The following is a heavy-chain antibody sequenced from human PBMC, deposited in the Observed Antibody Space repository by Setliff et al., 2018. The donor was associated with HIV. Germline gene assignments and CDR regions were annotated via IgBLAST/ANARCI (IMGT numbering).Heavy chain of an antibody. D-gene: IGHD1-1*01. CDR3: ARRPPLTTGREYYFDF. CDR2: MYYSGST. J-gene: IGHJ4*02. Sequence: SETLSLTCAVSGYSVTYGHNWGWIRQPPGKGLEWIGSMYYSGSTYYNPSLKGRVTISVDTSKNQVSLKLTSVTAADTAVYYCARRPPLTTGREYYFDFWGQGTLVTVSS. CDR1: GYSVTYGHN. V-gene: IGHV4-38-2*01.